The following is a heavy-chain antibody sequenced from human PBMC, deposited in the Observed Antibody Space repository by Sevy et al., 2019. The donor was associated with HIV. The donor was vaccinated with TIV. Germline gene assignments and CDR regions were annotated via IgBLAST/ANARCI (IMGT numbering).Heavy chain of an antibody. CDR2: ISNDGSSQ. D-gene: IGHD1-26*01. V-gene: IGHV3-30*18. CDR3: AKDREVGTVATVYFDY. CDR1: GLTFSKYG. J-gene: IGHJ4*02. Sequence: GGSLRLSCAASGLTFSKYGIHWVRQAPGKGLEWVAFISNDGSSQYYADSVKGRFTISRDNSKNMLYLQMNSLRLEDTAVYFCAKDREVGTVATVYFDYWGQGTLVTVSS.